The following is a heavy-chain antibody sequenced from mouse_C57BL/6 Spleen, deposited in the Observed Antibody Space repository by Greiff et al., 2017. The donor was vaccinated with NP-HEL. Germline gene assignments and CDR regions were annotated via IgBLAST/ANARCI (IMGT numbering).Heavy chain of an antibody. V-gene: IGHV1-15*01. CDR1: GYTFTDYE. CDR3: TPGRLRRGPGFAY. Sequence: QVQLQQSGAELVRPGASVTLSCKASGYTFTDYEMHWVKQTPVHGLEWIGAIDPETGGTAYNQKFKGKAILTADKSSSTAYMELRSLTSEDSAVYYCTPGRLRRGPGFAYWGQGTLVTVSA. J-gene: IGHJ3*01. D-gene: IGHD2-4*01. CDR2: IDPETGGT.